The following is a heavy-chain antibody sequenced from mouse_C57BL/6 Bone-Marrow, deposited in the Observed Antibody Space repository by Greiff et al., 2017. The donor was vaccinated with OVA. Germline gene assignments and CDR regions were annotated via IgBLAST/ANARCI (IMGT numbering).Heavy chain of an antibody. J-gene: IGHJ1*03. CDR2: INPGSGGT. CDR1: GYAFTNYL. Sequence: QVQLKESGAELVRPGTSVKVSCKASGYAFTNYLIEWVKQRPGQGLEWIGVINPGSGGTTYNEKFKGKATLTADKSSSTAYMQLSSLTSEDSAVYFCARRDYGSSYWYFDVWGTGTTVTVSS. D-gene: IGHD1-1*01. CDR3: ARRDYGSSYWYFDV. V-gene: IGHV1-54*01.